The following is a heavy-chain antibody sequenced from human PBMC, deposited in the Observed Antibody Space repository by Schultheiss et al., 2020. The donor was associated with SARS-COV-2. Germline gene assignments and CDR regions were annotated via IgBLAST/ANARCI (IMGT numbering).Heavy chain of an antibody. CDR1: GYTFTGYY. J-gene: IGHJ4*02. D-gene: IGHD2-15*01. CDR2: INTNTGNP. V-gene: IGHV7-4-1*02. Sequence: ASVKVSCKASGYTFTGYYMHWVRQAPGQGLEWMGWINTNTGNPTYAQGFTGRFVFSLDTSVSTAYLQISSLKAEDTAVYYCATALRSGGSCYDHWGQGTLVTFSS. CDR3: ATALRSGGSCYDH.